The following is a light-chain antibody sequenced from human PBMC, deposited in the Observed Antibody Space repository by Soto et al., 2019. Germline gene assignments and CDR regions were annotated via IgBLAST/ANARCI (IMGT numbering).Light chain of an antibody. CDR1: QSVSSY. J-gene: IGKJ4*01. CDR2: DAS. Sequence: EIVMTQSPATLSVSPGERATLSCRASQSVSSYLAWYQQKPGQAPRLLIYDASNRATGIPARFSGSGSGTDFTLTISSLEPEDFAVYYCQQRRNWPLTFGGGTKVDIK. V-gene: IGKV3-11*01. CDR3: QQRRNWPLT.